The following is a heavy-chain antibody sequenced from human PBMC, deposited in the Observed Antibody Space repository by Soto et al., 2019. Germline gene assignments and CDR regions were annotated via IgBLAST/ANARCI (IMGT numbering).Heavy chain of an antibody. CDR3: ARDKQLGGGEEWAFDY. CDR1: GYTFTSYA. J-gene: IGHJ4*02. Sequence: ASVKVSCKASGYTFTSYAMHWVRQAPGQRLEWMGWINAGNGNTKYSQKFQGRVPITRDTSASTAYMELSSLRSEDTAVYYCARDKQLGGGEEWAFDYWGQGPLVPV. CDR2: INAGNGNT. V-gene: IGHV1-3*01. D-gene: IGHD6-6*01.